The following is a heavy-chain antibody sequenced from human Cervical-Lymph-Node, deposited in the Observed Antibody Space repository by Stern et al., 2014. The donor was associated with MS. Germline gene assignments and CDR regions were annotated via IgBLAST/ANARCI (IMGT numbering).Heavy chain of an antibody. CDR1: GFTFSDYY. CDR2: VSSSASYT. V-gene: IGHV3-11*06. Sequence: VQLVQSGGGLVQPGGSLRLSCAASGFTFSDYYMSWIRQAPGKGLEWISYVSSSASYTNYADSVKGRFTISRDNAKTSLYLQMNSLRAEDTAVYYCARGEDIVDYWGQGTLVTVSS. J-gene: IGHJ4*02. CDR3: ARGEDIVDY. D-gene: IGHD2-15*01.